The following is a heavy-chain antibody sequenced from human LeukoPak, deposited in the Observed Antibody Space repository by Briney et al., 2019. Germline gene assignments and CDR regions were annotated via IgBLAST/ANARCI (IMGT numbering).Heavy chain of an antibody. D-gene: IGHD1-26*01. CDR1: GGSISPYY. J-gene: IGHJ4*02. V-gene: IGHV4-59*08. CDR3: ARHGGGGESYPRVFDY. Sequence: SGTLSLTCTVSGGSISPYYLSWIRQPPGKGLEWIAYIYYSGSTNYNPSLKSRVTISVDTSKNQFSLKLSSVTAADTAVYYCARHGGGGESYPRVFDYWGRGTLVTVSS. CDR2: IYYSGST.